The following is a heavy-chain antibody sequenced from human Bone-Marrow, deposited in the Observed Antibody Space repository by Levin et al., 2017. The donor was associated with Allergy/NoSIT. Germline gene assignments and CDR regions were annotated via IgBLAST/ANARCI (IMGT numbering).Heavy chain of an antibody. CDR3: ARGIIGDVRVAHKEAFDI. D-gene: IGHD2-8*02. CDR1: GFTFSSYG. J-gene: IGHJ3*02. V-gene: IGHV3-21*01. Sequence: GESLKISCDASGFTFSSYGIIWVRQAPGKGLEWVSSISSSGSDMYYVDSVKGRFTISRDNAKNSLTLQMNSLRAEDTAVYYCARGIIGDVRVAHKEAFDIWGQGTMVSVSS. CDR2: ISSSGSDM.